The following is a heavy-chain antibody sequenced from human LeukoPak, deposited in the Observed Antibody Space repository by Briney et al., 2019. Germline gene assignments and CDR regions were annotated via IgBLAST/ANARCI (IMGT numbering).Heavy chain of an antibody. D-gene: IGHD3-22*01. V-gene: IGHV3-30-3*01. CDR2: ISYDGSNK. J-gene: IGHJ4*02. Sequence: GRSLRLSCAASGFTFSSYAMHWVRQAPGKGLEWVAVISYDGSNKYYADSVKGRFTISRDNSKNTLYLQMNSLRAEDTAIYYCAKDSVYYSFDYWGQGTLVTVSS. CDR1: GFTFSSYA. CDR3: AKDSVYYSFDY.